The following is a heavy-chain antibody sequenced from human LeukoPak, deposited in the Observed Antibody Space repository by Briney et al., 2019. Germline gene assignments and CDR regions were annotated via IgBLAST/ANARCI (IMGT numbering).Heavy chain of an antibody. V-gene: IGHV3-74*01. CDR2: INSDGSIT. CDR3: VRVRGRARVGYFDY. CDR1: GFTFSSSL. Sequence: GSLELSCATSGFTFSSSLIHRVRQAPGKGLVLVSRINSDGSITNYADSVKGQFTISRDNAKNTLYLQMNSLRVEDTAMYYCVRVRGRARVGYFDYWGQGNLVTVSS. D-gene: IGHD1-26*01. J-gene: IGHJ4*02.